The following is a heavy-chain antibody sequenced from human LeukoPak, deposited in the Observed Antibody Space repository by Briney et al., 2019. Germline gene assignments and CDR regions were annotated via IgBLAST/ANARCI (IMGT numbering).Heavy chain of an antibody. D-gene: IGHD3-10*01. CDR3: ARDSSLSGWFDP. Sequence: SETLSLTCTVSGGSISSGSYYWSWLRQPAGKGLEWVGRTYTSGGTIYNPSLESRVTISLDTSKNQFSLKLSSVTAADTAVYYCARDSSLSGWFDPWGQGTLVTVSS. V-gene: IGHV4-61*02. J-gene: IGHJ5*02. CDR1: GGSISSGSYY. CDR2: TYTSGGT.